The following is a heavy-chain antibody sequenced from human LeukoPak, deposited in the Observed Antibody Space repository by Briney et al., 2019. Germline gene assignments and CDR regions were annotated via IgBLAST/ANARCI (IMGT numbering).Heavy chain of an antibody. CDR2: ISWNSGSI. D-gene: IGHD3-16*01. CDR3: AKGWGYYFDY. V-gene: IGHV3-9*01. CDR1: GFTFDDYA. J-gene: IGHJ4*02. Sequence: SGGSLRLSCAASGFTFDDYAMHWVRQAPGKGLEWVSGISWNSGSIGYADSVKGRFTISRDNAKNSLYLQMNSLRAEDTALYYCAKGWGYYFDYWGQGTLVTVSS.